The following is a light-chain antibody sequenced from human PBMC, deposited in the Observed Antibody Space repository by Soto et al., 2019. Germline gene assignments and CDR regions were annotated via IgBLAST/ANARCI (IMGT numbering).Light chain of an antibody. CDR2: EAS. CDR3: QHRTDRVT. CDR1: QSVSSY. J-gene: IGKJ4*01. Sequence: EIVLTQSPATLSLSPGERATLSCRASQSVSSYLAWYQQKPGQAPRLLIYEASNRATGIPAMFSGSGSGTDFTLPISILEPEDFAVYYCQHRTDRVTFGGGTKVEIK. V-gene: IGKV3-11*01.